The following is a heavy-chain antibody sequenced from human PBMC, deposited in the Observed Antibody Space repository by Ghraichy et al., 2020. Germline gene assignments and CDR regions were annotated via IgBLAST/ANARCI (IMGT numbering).Heavy chain of an antibody. CDR1: GLTFSRYG. CDR3: AKDLVSSSGSRYFDL. V-gene: IGHV3-30*02. J-gene: IGHJ2*01. Sequence: GGSLRLSCAASGLTFSRYGMHWVRQAPGKGLEWAAFIRYDGSDKYYADSVKGRFIISRDNSKNTLYLQMNSLRAEDTAVYYCAKDLVSSSGSRYFDLWGRGTLVTVSS. D-gene: IGHD6-6*01. CDR2: IRYDGSDK.